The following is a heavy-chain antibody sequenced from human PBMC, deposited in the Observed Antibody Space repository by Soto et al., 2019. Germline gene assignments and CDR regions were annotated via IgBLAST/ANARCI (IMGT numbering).Heavy chain of an antibody. J-gene: IGHJ4*02. Sequence: GGSLRLSCAASGFTFSSYAMHWVRQAPGRGLEWVAVISYDGSNKYYADSVKGRFTISRDNSKNTLYLQMNSLRAEDTAVYYCARDLVFEAVVAATVHFDYWGQGTLVTVSS. CDR1: GFTFSSYA. CDR2: ISYDGSNK. V-gene: IGHV3-30-3*01. D-gene: IGHD2-15*01. CDR3: ARDLVFEAVVAATVHFDY.